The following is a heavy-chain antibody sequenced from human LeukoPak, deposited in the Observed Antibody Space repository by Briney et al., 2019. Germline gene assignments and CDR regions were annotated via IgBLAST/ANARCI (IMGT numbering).Heavy chain of an antibody. V-gene: IGHV3-11*01. D-gene: IGHD5-12*01. CDR1: GFSFSDYS. J-gene: IGHJ4*02. Sequence: GGSLRLSCVDSGFSFSDYSMSWVRQAPGKGLEWISYISSRGTAMYYADSVKGRFSISRDNAENSLYLHMNSLRAEDTAVYYCARSELVGYSGYDLDYWGQGTLVTVSS. CDR2: ISSRGTAM. CDR3: ARSELVGYSGYDLDY.